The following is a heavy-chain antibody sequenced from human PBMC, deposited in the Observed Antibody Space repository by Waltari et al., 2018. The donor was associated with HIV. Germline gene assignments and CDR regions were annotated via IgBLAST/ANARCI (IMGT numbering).Heavy chain of an antibody. J-gene: IGHJ4*02. D-gene: IGHD3-16*01. CDR2: INSDGSST. CDR1: GFTFSSYW. CDR3: ASLYNYVWGSPPPFDY. Sequence: EVQLVESGGGLVQPGGSLRLSCAASGFTFSSYWMHWVRQAPGKGLVWDTLINSDGSSTNYADSVKGRFTISRDNAKNTVYLQMNSLRAEDTALYYCASLYNYVWGSPPPFDYWGQGTLVTVSS. V-gene: IGHV3-74*01.